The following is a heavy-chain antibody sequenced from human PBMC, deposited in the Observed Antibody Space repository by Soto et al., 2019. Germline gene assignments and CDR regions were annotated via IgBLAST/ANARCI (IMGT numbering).Heavy chain of an antibody. D-gene: IGHD1-1*01. CDR1: GFTFSSYG. CDR2: ISYDGSNK. J-gene: IGHJ4*02. V-gene: IGHV3-30*18. CDR3: AKDRGTGNHPPHY. Sequence: PGGSLRLSCAASGFTFSSYGMHWVRQAPGKGLEWVAVISYDGSNKYYADSVKGRFTISRDNSKNTLYLQMNSLRAEDTAVYYCAKDRGTGNHPPHYWGQGTLVTVSS.